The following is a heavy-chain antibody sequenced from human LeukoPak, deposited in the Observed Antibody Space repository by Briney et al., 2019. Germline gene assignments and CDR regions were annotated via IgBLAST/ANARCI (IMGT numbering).Heavy chain of an antibody. Sequence: KTSETLSLTCDVSGASISGFWWSWIRQPAGRGLEWIGRMYTDGDTNYNPALKSRVTVSVDTSKNLFSLKLISVTAADTAVYYCARALAGCGGTCPFDSWGQGTLVTVSS. CDR1: GASISGFW. J-gene: IGHJ4*02. CDR2: MYTDGDT. V-gene: IGHV4-4*07. D-gene: IGHD2-15*01. CDR3: ARALAGCGGTCPFDS.